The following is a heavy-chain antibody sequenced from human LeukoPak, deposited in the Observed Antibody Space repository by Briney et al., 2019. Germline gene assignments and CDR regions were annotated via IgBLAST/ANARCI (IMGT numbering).Heavy chain of an antibody. CDR1: GFTFSTYA. D-gene: IGHD1-26*01. CDR2: ISSSSYI. CDR3: ARDLWDQSY. Sequence: GGSLRLSCAASGFTFSTYAMSWVRQAPGKGLEWVSSISSSSYIYYADSVKGRFTISRDNAKNSLYLQMNSLRAEDTAVYYCARDLWDQSYWGQGTLVTVSS. J-gene: IGHJ4*02. V-gene: IGHV3-21*01.